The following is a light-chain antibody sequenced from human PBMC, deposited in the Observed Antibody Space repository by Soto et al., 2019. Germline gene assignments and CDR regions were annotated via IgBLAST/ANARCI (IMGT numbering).Light chain of an antibody. CDR1: QSLLHSNGYNY. CDR2: LGS. CDR3: MQALQAPRT. J-gene: IGKJ1*01. V-gene: IGKV2-28*01. Sequence: AMTQSPRSLPVTPGEPASISCRSSQSLLHSNGYNYLDWYLQKPGQSPQLLIYLGSNRASGVPDRFSGSGSGTDFTLKISRVEAEDVGVYYCMQALQAPRTFGQGTKVEI.